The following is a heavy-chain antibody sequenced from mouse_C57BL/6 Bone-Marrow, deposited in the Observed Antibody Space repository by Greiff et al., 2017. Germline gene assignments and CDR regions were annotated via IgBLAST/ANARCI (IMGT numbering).Heavy chain of an antibody. V-gene: IGHV14-4*01. J-gene: IGHJ3*01. CDR1: GFNIKDDY. CDR3: TNIYDNRGFAY. CDR2: IDPANGDT. Sequence: VQLQQSGAELVRPGASVKLSCTASGFNIKDDYMHWVKQRPEQGLEWIGWIDPANGDTEYASKFQGKATLTADTSSNTAYLQLSSLTSEDTAVXYCTNIYDNRGFAYWGQGTLVTVSA. D-gene: IGHD1-1*01.